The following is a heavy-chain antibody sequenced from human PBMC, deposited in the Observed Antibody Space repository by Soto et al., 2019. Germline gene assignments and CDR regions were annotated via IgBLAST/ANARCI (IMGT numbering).Heavy chain of an antibody. Sequence: PGGSLRLSCAASGFTFSSYWMSWVRQAPGKGLEWVANIKQDGSEKYYVDSVKGRFTISRDNAKNSLYLQMNSLRAEDTAVYYCARDGRGYSYGLDYWGQGTLVTVS. CDR1: GFTFSSYW. V-gene: IGHV3-7*03. CDR2: IKQDGSEK. CDR3: ARDGRGYSYGLDY. D-gene: IGHD5-18*01. J-gene: IGHJ4*02.